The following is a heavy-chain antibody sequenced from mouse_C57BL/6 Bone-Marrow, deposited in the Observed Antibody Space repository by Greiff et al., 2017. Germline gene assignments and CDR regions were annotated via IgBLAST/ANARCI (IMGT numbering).Heavy chain of an antibody. CDR3: ASTRCGSSPAWFAY. J-gene: IGHJ3*01. CDR1: GYTFTSYW. D-gene: IGHD1-1*01. Sequence: QVQLKQPGTELVKPGASVKLSCKASGYTFTSYWMHWVKQRPGQGLEWIGNINPSNGGTNYNEKFKSKATLTVDKSSSTAYMQLSSLTSEDSAVYYCASTRCGSSPAWFAYWGQGTLVTVSA. V-gene: IGHV1-53*01. CDR2: INPSNGGT.